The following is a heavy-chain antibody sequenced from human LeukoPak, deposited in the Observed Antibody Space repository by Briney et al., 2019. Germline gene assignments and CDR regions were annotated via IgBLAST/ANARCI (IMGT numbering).Heavy chain of an antibody. V-gene: IGHV3-7*01. Sequence: GGSLRLSCAASGFTFSSYWMSWVRQAPGKGLEWVANIKQDGSEKYYVDSVKGRFTISRDNAKNSLYLQMNSLRAEDTAMYYCARLDTRPLEYSSSSGINAFDIWGQGTMVTVSS. CDR2: IKQDGSEK. CDR1: GFTFSSYW. J-gene: IGHJ3*02. D-gene: IGHD6-6*01. CDR3: ARLDTRPLEYSSSSGINAFDI.